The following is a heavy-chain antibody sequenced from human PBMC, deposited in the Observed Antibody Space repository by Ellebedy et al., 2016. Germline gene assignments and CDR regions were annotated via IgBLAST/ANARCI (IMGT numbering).Heavy chain of an antibody. CDR3: ARDRTPGVITMVRGVIPPFDY. J-gene: IGHJ4*02. Sequence: GESLKISCAASGFTFSSYGMHWVRQAPGKGLEWVAVISYDGSNKYYADSVKGRFTISRDNAKNSLYLQMNSLRAEDTAVYYCARDRTPGVITMVRGVIPPFDYWGQGTLVTVSS. CDR2: ISYDGSNK. V-gene: IGHV3-30*03. CDR1: GFTFSSYG. D-gene: IGHD3-10*01.